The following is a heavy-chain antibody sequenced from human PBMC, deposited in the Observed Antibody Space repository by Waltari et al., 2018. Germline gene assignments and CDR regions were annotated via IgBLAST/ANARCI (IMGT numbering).Heavy chain of an antibody. Sequence: HVQLVESGGGVVQPGRPLRPSWAASGFTFSSHGMHWVRQAPGKGLEWVALISYDGNHKFYADSVKGRFTISRDNSQNTLYLQMDSLRTDDAAVYYCARDRDYFDYWGQGTLVTVSS. CDR2: ISYDGNHK. CDR1: GFTFSSHG. CDR3: ARDRDYFDY. V-gene: IGHV3-30*04. J-gene: IGHJ4*02.